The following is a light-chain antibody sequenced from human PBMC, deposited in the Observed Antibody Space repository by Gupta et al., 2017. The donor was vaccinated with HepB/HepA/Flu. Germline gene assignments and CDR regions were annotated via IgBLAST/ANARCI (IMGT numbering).Light chain of an antibody. Sequence: QSVLTQPPSVSGPPGQTLTITCTGSSSNIGADYDVECYQQLPGTAHTLLIHVNSNRPSGVPDRFSGSKSGTSDSPALTRLEAEDEAEYDYQSSANSLSGFWVFGGGTKVTVL. J-gene: IGLJ3*02. CDR2: VNS. CDR1: SSNIGADYD. CDR3: QSSANSLSGFWV. V-gene: IGLV1-40*01.